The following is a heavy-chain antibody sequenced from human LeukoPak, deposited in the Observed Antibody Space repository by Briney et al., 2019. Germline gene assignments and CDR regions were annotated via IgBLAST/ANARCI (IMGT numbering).Heavy chain of an antibody. D-gene: IGHD2-15*01. CDR2: IYYSGST. J-gene: IGHJ5*02. CDR3: ARRVVVVAATHTWFDP. CDR1: GGSISSYY. V-gene: IGHV4-59*01. Sequence: PSKTLSLTCTVSGGSISSYYWSWIRQPPGKGLEWIGYIYYSGSTNYNPSLKSRVTISVDTSKNQFSLKLSSVTAADTAVYYCARRVVVVAATHTWFDPWGQGTLVTVSS.